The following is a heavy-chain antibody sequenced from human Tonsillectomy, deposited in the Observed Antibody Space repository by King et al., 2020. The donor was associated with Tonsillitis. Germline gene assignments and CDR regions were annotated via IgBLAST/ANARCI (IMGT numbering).Heavy chain of an antibody. D-gene: IGHD4-17*01. CDR1: GYSTSSNYY. Sequence: QLQESGPGLVKPSETLSLTCTVSGYSTSSNYYWGWIRQPPGKGLEWIGSIYHSGSTYYNPSLKSRVTISVDTSKSQFSLNLSSVTAADTAVYYCARGGGDSLERLFDPWGQGTLVTVSS. CDR3: ARGGGDSLERLFDP. J-gene: IGHJ5*02. CDR2: IYHSGST. V-gene: IGHV4-38-2*02.